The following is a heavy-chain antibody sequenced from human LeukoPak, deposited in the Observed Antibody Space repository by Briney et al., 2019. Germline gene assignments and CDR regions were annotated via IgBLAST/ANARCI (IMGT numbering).Heavy chain of an antibody. Sequence: PGGSLRLSCAASGFTFSSYWMIWVRQAPGKGLEWVSGLSSNGGNTYYADSVKGRFTISRDNSKNTLYLQINSLRAEDTAVYYCARGDPWEGEQWLVRGYYYGMDVWGQGTLVTVSS. CDR3: ARGDPWEGEQWLVRGYYYGMDV. V-gene: IGHV3-23*01. CDR1: GFTFSSYW. CDR2: LSSNGGNT. J-gene: IGHJ6*02. D-gene: IGHD6-19*01.